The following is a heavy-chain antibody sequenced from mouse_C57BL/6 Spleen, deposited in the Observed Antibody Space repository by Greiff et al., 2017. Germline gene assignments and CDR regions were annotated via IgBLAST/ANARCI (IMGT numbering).Heavy chain of an antibody. V-gene: IGHV1-81*01. CDR2: IYPRSGNT. J-gene: IGHJ4*01. Sequence: QVQLQQSGAELARPGASVKLSCKASGYTFTSYGISWVKQRTGQGLEWIGEIYPRSGNTYYNEKFKGKATLTADKSSSTAYMELRSLTSEDSAVYFCARGHYYGSSFYAMDYGGQGTSVTVSS. CDR1: GYTFTSYG. D-gene: IGHD1-1*01. CDR3: ARGHYYGSSFYAMDY.